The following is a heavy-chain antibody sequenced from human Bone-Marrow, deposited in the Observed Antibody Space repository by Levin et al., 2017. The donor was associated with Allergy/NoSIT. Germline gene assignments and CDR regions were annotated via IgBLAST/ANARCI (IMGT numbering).Heavy chain of an antibody. Sequence: SETLSLTCTVSGGSISGGGYYWCWIRQHPGKGLEGMGCSTYSGSTQEKTALKSRVTISADTSDKQFSLKMSSVTAADTAVFYCARGTFHGASDAFDVWGQGTIVTVSS. CDR1: GGSISGGGYY. CDR2: STYSGST. CDR3: ARGTFHGASDAFDV. J-gene: IGHJ3*01. V-gene: IGHV4-31*03. D-gene: IGHD1/OR15-1a*01.